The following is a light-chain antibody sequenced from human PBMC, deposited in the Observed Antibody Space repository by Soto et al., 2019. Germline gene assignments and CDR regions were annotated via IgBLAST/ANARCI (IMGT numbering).Light chain of an antibody. CDR2: GAS. Sequence: EIVLTQSPGTLSLSPGERATLSCRASQSVSSSYLAWYQQKPGQAPRLLVFGASSRATAIPARFSASGSGTDFTLTISRLEPEDFAVYYCQQYSFLPRTFGQGTKVDIK. V-gene: IGKV3-20*01. J-gene: IGKJ1*01. CDR1: QSVSSSY. CDR3: QQYSFLPRT.